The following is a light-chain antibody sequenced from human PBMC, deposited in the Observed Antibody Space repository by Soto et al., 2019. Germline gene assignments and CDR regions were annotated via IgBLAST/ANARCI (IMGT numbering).Light chain of an antibody. V-gene: IGKV1-5*03. J-gene: IGKJ2*01. CDR1: QSISTW. CDR3: QQYNSYSYT. Sequence: DIQMTQSPSTLSASVGDRVTITCRASQSISTWLAWYQQEPGKAPKLLIHKASSLQSGVPSRFSGSGSGTDFTLTVSSLQPDDFATYYCQQYNSYSYTFGQGTKVDIK. CDR2: KAS.